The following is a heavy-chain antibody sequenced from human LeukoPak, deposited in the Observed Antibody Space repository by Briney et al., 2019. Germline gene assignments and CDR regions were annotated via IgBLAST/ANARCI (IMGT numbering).Heavy chain of an antibody. D-gene: IGHD6-13*01. V-gene: IGHV1-2*02. J-gene: IGHJ4*02. CDR1: GYTFTGYY. CDR2: INPNSGGT. CDR3: ARPQILAAVFDY. Sequence: GASVKVSCKASGYTFTGYYMHGVRQAPGQGLEWMGWINPNSGGTNYAQKFQGRVTMTRDTSISTAYMELSRLRSDDTAVYYCARPQILAAVFDYWGQGTLVTVSS.